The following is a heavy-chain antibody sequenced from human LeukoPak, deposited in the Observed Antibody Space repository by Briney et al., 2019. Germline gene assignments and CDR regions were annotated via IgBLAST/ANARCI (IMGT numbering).Heavy chain of an antibody. CDR1: GYTFTKYL. CDR3: ARPLFCAFDTCGYWLDP. D-gene: IGHD3-9*01. J-gene: IGHJ5*02. V-gene: IGHV1-46*01. Sequence: SVKVSCKTSGYTFTKYLIHWVRQAPGQGLEWVGTINPNGDATNYAPRLQGRLTLTQDTSTSTVYMELRGLTPDDTAVYYCARPLFCAFDTCGYWLDPWGPGTLVTVSS. CDR2: INPNGDAT.